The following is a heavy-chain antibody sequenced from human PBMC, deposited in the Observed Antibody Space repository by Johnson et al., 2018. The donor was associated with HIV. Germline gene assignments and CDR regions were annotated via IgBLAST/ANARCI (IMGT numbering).Heavy chain of an antibody. CDR2: IRYDGSNK. V-gene: IGHV3-30*02. CDR3: VTSGNYDDDAFDI. J-gene: IGHJ3*02. Sequence: QVQLVESGGGVVQPGGSLRLSCAASGFTFSDYGMHWVRQAPGKGLEWVAFIRYDGSNKYYADSVKGRFTISRDNSKNTLYLQMNSLRAEDTAVYYCVTSGNYDDDAFDIWGQGTMVTVSS. D-gene: IGHD3-22*01. CDR1: GFTFSDYG.